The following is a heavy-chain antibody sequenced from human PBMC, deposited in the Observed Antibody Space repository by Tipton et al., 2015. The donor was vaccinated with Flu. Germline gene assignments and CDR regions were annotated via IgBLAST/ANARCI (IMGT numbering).Heavy chain of an antibody. CDR3: ARRDYSNYVSVPKNWFDS. Sequence: TLSLTCSVSGDSIASDYYWGWIRQPPGKGLEWIASIHHSGTTYFNPPLRSRVSIIRDKSKNQFSLKLSFVAAADTAVYYCARRDYSNYVSVPKNWFDSWGQGILVTVSS. CDR1: GDSIASDYY. V-gene: IGHV4-38-2*01. CDR2: IHHSGTT. J-gene: IGHJ5*01. D-gene: IGHD4-11*01.